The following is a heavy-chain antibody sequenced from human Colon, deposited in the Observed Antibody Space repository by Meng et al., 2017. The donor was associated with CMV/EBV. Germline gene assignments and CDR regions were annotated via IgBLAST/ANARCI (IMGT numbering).Heavy chain of an antibody. V-gene: IGHV4-59*01. CDR2: VSYSGNT. J-gene: IGHJ4*02. CDR3: ARRGGYSSSPSK. CDR1: GGSINNYY. Sequence: SETLSLTCTVSGGSINNYYWSWIRQPPGKGLEWIGYVSYSGNTNYNPSLKSRVTISVDTSKNQSSLRVTSVTAADPAVYCCARRGGYSSSPSKWGQGTLVTVSS. D-gene: IGHD6-19*01.